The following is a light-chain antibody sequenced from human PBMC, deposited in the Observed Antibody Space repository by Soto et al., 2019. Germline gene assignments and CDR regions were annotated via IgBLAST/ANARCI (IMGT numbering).Light chain of an antibody. Sequence: EIVLTQSPGTLSLSPGERATLSCRASQSVSILLAWYQQKPGQAPRLLVYGASTRATGIPARFSGSGSGAEFTLTISSLQSEDFAVYCCQQYYKLPWTFGQGTKVDIK. CDR3: QQYYKLPWT. J-gene: IGKJ1*01. CDR1: QSVSIL. CDR2: GAS. V-gene: IGKV3-15*01.